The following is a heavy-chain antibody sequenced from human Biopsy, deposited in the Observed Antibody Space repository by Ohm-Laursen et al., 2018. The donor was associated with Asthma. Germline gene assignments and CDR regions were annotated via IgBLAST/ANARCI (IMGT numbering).Heavy chain of an antibody. CDR2: IYYSGST. D-gene: IGHD4-17*01. V-gene: IGHV4-31*03. J-gene: IGHJ5*02. Sequence: SQTLSLTCTVSGDSITSGGCCWNWIRQHPGKGLGWIGHIYYSGSTYYNPSLKSRVSISLDTSKNQFSLSLTSVTAADTAVYYCARTTYGHDGFDPWGQGTLVTVSS. CDR3: ARTTYGHDGFDP. CDR1: GDSITSGGCC.